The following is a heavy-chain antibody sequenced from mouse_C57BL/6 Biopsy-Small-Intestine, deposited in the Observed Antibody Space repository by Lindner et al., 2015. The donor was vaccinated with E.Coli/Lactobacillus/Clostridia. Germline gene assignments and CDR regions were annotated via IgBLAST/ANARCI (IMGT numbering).Heavy chain of an antibody. Sequence: SVKVSCKTSGYRFTSYGINWVRQAPGQGLEWMGWISTYNGNTNYAPNLQGRVTLTTEKSTGTVYMEVTSLRSDDTALYYCARDRSYSSAWYAGFDYWGQGTLVTVSS. D-gene: IGHD2-5*01. CDR2: ISTYNGNT. V-gene: IGHV1-20*01. J-gene: IGHJ4*01. CDR1: GYRFTSYG. CDR3: ARDRSYSSAWYAGFDY.